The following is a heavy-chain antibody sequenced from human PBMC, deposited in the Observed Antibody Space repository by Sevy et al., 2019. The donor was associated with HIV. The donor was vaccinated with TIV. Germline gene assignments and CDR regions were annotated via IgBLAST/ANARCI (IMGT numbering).Heavy chain of an antibody. CDR1: GFTFSSYA. Sequence: GGSLRLSCAASGFTFSSYAMHWVRQAPGKGLEWVAVISYDGSNKYYADSVKGRFTISRDNSKNTLYLQMNSLRAEDTAVYYCARDGVDCSGGGCYHLFDYWGQGTLVTVSS. CDR3: ARDGVDCSGGGCYHLFDY. J-gene: IGHJ4*02. CDR2: ISYDGSNK. V-gene: IGHV3-30-3*01. D-gene: IGHD2-15*01.